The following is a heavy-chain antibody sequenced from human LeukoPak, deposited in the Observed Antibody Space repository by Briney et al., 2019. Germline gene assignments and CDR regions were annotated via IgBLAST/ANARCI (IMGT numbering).Heavy chain of an antibody. CDR1: GYTFTSYA. V-gene: IGHV1-18*01. CDR2: ISPYNGNT. CDR3: ARASTHRYNWKSGQLNDAFDI. J-gene: IGHJ3*02. Sequence: ASVKVSCKASGYTFTSYATNWVRQAPGQGLEWMGRISPYNGNTKYAQKLQGRVTMTTDTSTSTAYMELRSLRSDDTAVYYCARASTHRYNWKSGQLNDAFDIWGQGTTVTVSS. D-gene: IGHD1-20*01.